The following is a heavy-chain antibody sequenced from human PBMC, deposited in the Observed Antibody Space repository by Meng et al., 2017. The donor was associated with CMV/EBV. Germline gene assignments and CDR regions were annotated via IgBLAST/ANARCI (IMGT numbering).Heavy chain of an antibody. D-gene: IGHD2-2*02. CDR3: ARYCSSTRCYRFDP. Sequence: GESLRLSCAASGFTFSSYSMNWVRQAPGKGLEWVSSISSSSSYIYYADSVKGRFTISRDNAKNSLYLQMNSLRAEDTAVYYCARYCSSTRCYRFDPWGQGTLVTVSS. CDR2: ISSSSSYI. J-gene: IGHJ5*02. CDR1: GFTFSSYS. V-gene: IGHV3-21*01.